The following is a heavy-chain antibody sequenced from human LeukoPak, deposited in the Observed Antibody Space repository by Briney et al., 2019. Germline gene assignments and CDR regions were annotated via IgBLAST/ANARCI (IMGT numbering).Heavy chain of an antibody. Sequence: GASVKVSCKASGYTFTSYYMHWVRQAPGQGLEWMGIINPSGGSTSYAQKFQGRVTMTGDMSTSTVYMELSSLRSEDTAVYYCARAPGEGGYDSEYMDVWGKGTTVTVSS. J-gene: IGHJ6*03. CDR3: ARAPGEGGYDSEYMDV. D-gene: IGHD5-12*01. CDR2: INPSGGST. V-gene: IGHV1-46*01. CDR1: GYTFTSYY.